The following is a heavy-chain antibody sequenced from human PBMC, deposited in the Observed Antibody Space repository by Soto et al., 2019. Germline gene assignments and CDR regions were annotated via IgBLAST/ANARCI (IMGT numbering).Heavy chain of an antibody. V-gene: IGHV5-10-1*01. J-gene: IGHJ6*02. Sequence: PGESLKISCKGSGYSFTSYWISWVRQMPGKGLGWVGRIDPSDSYTNYSPSFQGHVTISADKSISTAYLQWSSLKASDTAMYYCASLEYYYDSSGYGPGYYYYYGMDVWGQGTTVTVSS. CDR3: ASLEYYYDSSGYGPGYYYYYGMDV. D-gene: IGHD3-22*01. CDR2: IDPSDSYT. CDR1: GYSFTSYW.